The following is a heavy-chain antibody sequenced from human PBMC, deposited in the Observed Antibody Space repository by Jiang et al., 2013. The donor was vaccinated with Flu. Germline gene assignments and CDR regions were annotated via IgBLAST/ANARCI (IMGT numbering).Heavy chain of an antibody. CDR1: GGSISSNY. D-gene: IGHD2-2*01. CDR3: ARRSNEDWYFDL. J-gene: IGHJ2*01. V-gene: IGHV4-59*01. Sequence: GLVKPSETLSLTCTVSGGSISSNYWSWIRQPPGKGLEWIGYISASGSTNNSPSLKSRVTMSVDTSKNQFSLRLSSVTAADTAVYYCARRSNEDWYFDLWGRGTLITVSS. CDR2: ISASGST.